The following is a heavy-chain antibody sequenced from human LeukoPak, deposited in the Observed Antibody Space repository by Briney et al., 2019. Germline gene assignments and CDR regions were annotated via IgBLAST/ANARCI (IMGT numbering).Heavy chain of an antibody. CDR3: AKTPVGMVPLDY. J-gene: IGHJ4*02. CDR2: IIPIFLTS. V-gene: IGHV1-69*06. CDR1: GGTFSSYG. Sequence: GASVKVSCKASGGTFSSYGISWVRQAPGQGLEWMRGIIPIFLTSNYAQKFQGRVTITADKSTSTAYMELSSLRSEDTAVYYCAKTPVGMVPLDYWGQGTLVTVSS. D-gene: IGHD5-24*01.